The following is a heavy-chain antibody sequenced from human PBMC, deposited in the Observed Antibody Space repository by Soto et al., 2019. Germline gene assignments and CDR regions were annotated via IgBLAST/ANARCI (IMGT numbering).Heavy chain of an antibody. J-gene: IGHJ3*02. CDR2: ISYDGSNK. CDR1: GFTFSSYG. CDR3: ASDTSFSRRHCSGGSCYPGI. Sequence: VGSLRLSCAASGFTFSSYGMHWVRQAPGKGLEWVAVISYDGSNKYYADSVKGRFTISRDNSKNTLYLQMNSLRAEDTAVYYCASDTSFSRRHCSGGSCYPGIWGQGTMVTVSS. D-gene: IGHD2-15*01. V-gene: IGHV3-30*03.